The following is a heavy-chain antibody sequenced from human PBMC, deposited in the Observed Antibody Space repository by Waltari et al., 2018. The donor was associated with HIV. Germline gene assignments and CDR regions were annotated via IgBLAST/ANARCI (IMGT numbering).Heavy chain of an antibody. Sequence: EVQLVETGGGLILPGGSLRLSCAASGFSVSNNFIHWVRQAPGKGLEWVSVIYSGGSTFYADAVRGRFTMSRDTSKNMVYLQMNSLRVEDTAVYYCAREGYTRSSGRGNWFDSWGQGTLVTVSS. CDR2: IYSGGST. V-gene: IGHV3-53*02. D-gene: IGHD6-6*01. CDR3: AREGYTRSSGRGNWFDS. J-gene: IGHJ5*01. CDR1: GFSVSNNF.